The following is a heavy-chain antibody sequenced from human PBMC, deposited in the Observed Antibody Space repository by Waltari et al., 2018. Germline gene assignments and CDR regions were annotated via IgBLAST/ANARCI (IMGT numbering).Heavy chain of an antibody. CDR3: ARATGPDI. V-gene: IGHV3-7*03. D-gene: IGHD1-1*01. Sequence: EEQLVESGGGLVQPGGSLRLSCAASGFTFRGDWMTWVRQAPGKGLEWVANMNQDGSKINYVDSVKGRFSISRDNVKNTVYLQMDRLRADDTAVYYCARATGPDIWGQGTLVTVSS. CDR1: GFTFRGDW. CDR2: MNQDGSKI. J-gene: IGHJ4*02.